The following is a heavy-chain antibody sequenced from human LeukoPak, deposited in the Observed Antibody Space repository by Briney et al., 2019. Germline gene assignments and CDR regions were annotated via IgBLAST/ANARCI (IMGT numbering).Heavy chain of an antibody. CDR1: GFTFINAW. Sequence: PGGSLRLSCAASGFTFINAWMSWVRQAPGKGLEWVGRIKSNTDGGTTDYAAPVKGRFTISRDDSKNTLFLQMNSLKTEDTAIYYCSTDVDYWGQGTLVTVSS. V-gene: IGHV3-15*01. J-gene: IGHJ4*02. CDR2: IKSNTDGGTT. CDR3: STDVDY.